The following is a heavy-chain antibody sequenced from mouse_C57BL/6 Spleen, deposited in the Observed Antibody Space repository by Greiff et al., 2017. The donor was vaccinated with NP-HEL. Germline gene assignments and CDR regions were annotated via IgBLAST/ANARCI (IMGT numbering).Heavy chain of an antibody. CDR2: IYPGDGDT. J-gene: IGHJ1*03. V-gene: IGHV1-82*01. D-gene: IGHD1-1*01. Sequence: VQLQQSGPELVKPGASVKISCKASGYAFSSSWMNWVKQRPGKGLEWIGRIYPGDGDTNYNGKFKGKATLTADKSSSTAYMQLSSLTSEDSAVYFCARRAVVNWYFDVWGTGTTVTVSS. CDR1: GYAFSSSW. CDR3: ARRAVVNWYFDV.